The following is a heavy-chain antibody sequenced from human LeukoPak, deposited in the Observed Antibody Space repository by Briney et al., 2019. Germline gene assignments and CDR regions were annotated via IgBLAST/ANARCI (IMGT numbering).Heavy chain of an antibody. CDR2: ISYDGNNK. J-gene: IGHJ5*01. CDR1: EFTFSTYA. Sequence: AGGSLRLSCAASEFTFSTYAVHWVRQAPGKGLEWVAAISYDGNNKYYADSVKGRFTISRDNSKNTLYLQMNSLRAEDTAVFYCAEAGYTSSWFDYWGQGTLVTVSS. CDR3: AEAGYTSSWFDY. D-gene: IGHD6-13*01. V-gene: IGHV3-30-3*02.